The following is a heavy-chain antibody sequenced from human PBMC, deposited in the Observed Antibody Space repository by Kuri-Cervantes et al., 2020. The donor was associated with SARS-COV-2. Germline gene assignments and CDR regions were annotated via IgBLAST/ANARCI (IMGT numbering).Heavy chain of an antibody. J-gene: IGHJ5*02. V-gene: IGHV4-39*02. CDR3: ARDQGWLDPWWFDP. D-gene: IGHD6-19*01. CDR1: GGSISSQSYY. CDR2: VYYSGTT. Sequence: SETLSLTCTVSGGSISSQSYYWGWIRQPPGKGLEWIGSVYYSGTTYYNPSLRSRVTISLDTSKNQLSLNLNSVTAADTAVYYCARDQGWLDPWWFDPWGQGTLVTVSS.